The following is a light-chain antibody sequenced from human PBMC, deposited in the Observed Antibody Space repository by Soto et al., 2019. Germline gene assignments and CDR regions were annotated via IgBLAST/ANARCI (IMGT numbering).Light chain of an antibody. CDR3: NSYDSRMRNYA. J-gene: IGLJ1*01. CDR1: SSNIGAGYD. V-gene: IGLV1-40*01. Sequence: QSVLTQPPSVSGAPGQRVTISCTGSSSNIGAGYDVHWYQQLPGTAPKLLMYGNSNRPSGVPDRFSGSRSGPYASLAITGLPAKAETDSSANSYDSRMRNYAFASATQLAVL. CDR2: GNS.